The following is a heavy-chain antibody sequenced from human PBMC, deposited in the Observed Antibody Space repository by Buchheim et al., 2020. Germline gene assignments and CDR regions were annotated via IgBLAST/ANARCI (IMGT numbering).Heavy chain of an antibody. V-gene: IGHV3-7*01. CDR2: IKEDGSEK. Sequence: EVQLVESGGGLVQPGGSLRLSCAASGFTFSSYWMSWVRQAPGKGLEWVANIKEDGSEKYYADSVKGRFTISRDNAKNSVYLQMGSLRAEHTALYYCGRVRGLYRTSSDCWGQGT. CDR3: GRVRGLYRTSSDC. D-gene: IGHD6-13*01. J-gene: IGHJ4*02. CDR1: GFTFSSYW.